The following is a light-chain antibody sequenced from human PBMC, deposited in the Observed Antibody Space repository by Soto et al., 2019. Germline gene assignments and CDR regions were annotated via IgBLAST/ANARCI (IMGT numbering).Light chain of an antibody. CDR1: QSVSSIY. CDR2: GAS. CDR3: QQYGNSLPWT. Sequence: EIVLTQSPGTLSLSPGERATLSCRASQSVSSIYLAWYQQKPGQAPRLLIYGASSRATDIPDRFSGSGSGTDFTLTISRLEPEDLAVYYCQQYGNSLPWTFGQGTKVDIK. J-gene: IGKJ1*01. V-gene: IGKV3-20*01.